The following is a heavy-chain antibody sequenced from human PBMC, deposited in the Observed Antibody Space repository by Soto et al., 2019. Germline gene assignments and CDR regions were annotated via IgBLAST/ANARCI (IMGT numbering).Heavy chain of an antibody. D-gene: IGHD6-6*01. V-gene: IGHV3-74*01. CDR1: GFTFSSYW. J-gene: IGHJ5*02. Sequence: GGSLRLSCAASGFTFSSYWMHWVRQAPGKGLVWVSRINSDGSSTSYADSVKGRFTISRDNAKNTLYLQMNSLRAEDTAVYYCARDSKFDYSSSSVGRFDPWGQGTLVTVSS. CDR2: INSDGSST. CDR3: ARDSKFDYSSSSVGRFDP.